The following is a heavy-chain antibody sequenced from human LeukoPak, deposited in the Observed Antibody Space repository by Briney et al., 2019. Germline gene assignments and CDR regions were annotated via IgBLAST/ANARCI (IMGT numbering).Heavy chain of an antibody. J-gene: IGHJ4*02. CDR3: ASRGGGIAAAGTYY. V-gene: IGHV4-34*01. CDR1: GGSIRSYY. Sequence: SETLSLTCTVSGGSIRSYYWSWIRQPPGKGLEWIGEINHSGSTNYNPSLKSRVTISVDTSKNQFSLKLSSVTAADTAVYYCASRGGGIAAAGTYYWGQGTLVTVSS. CDR2: INHSGST. D-gene: IGHD6-13*01.